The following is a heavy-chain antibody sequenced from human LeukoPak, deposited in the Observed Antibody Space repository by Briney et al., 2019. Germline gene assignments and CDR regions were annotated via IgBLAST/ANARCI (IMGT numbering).Heavy chain of an antibody. CDR3: ARGRVVGATRHGFDP. Sequence: SETLSLTCAVYGGSFSGYYWSCLRQPPGKGLEWIGEINHSGSTNYNPSLKSRVTISVDTSKNQLSLKLSSVTAADTAVYYCARGRVVGATRHGFDPSGQRTPVTVSS. J-gene: IGHJ5*02. CDR2: INHSGST. CDR1: GGSFSGYY. V-gene: IGHV4-34*01. D-gene: IGHD1-26*01.